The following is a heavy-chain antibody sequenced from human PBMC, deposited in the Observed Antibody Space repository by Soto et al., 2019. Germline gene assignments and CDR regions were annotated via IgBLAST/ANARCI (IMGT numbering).Heavy chain of an antibody. Sequence: EVQLVESGGGLVKPGGSLRLSCAVSGFPFTGAWMNWVRQAPGKGLEWVGRIRSRSEGGTTDYAAPVKGRFTISRDDSNNTLYLQMNSLKTEDTAIYYCTTDLLWVGGDFWGQGTLVTVSS. V-gene: IGHV3-15*07. CDR2: IRSRSEGGTT. CDR1: GFPFTGAW. J-gene: IGHJ4*02. D-gene: IGHD3-10*01. CDR3: TTDLLWVGGDF.